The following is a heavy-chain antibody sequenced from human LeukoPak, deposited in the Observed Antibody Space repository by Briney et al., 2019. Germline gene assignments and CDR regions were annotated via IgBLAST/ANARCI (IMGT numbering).Heavy chain of an antibody. D-gene: IGHD6-19*01. Sequence: GGSLRLSCTASGFKFDDYGMTWVRQAPGKGLEWVSDINWNGDSRGYAHSVRGRFTIYRDNSKNSLYLQMNSLRAEDTAMYYCAKDKSSGWYLDYFDYWGQGTLVIVSS. CDR2: INWNGDSR. CDR1: GFKFDDYG. J-gene: IGHJ4*02. CDR3: AKDKSSGWYLDYFDY. V-gene: IGHV3-20*04.